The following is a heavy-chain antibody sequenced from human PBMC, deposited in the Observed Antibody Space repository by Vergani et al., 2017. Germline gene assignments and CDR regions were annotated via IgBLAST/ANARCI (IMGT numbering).Heavy chain of an antibody. CDR2: IYYSGST. V-gene: IGHV4-39*01. CDR1: GGSISSSSYY. D-gene: IGHD3-10*01. J-gene: IGHJ4*02. Sequence: LQLQESGPGLVKPSETLSLTCTVSGGSISSSSYYWGWSRQPPGKGLEWIGSIYYSGSTYYNPSVKTRVTISVDTSKNQFSLKLSSVTAADTAVYYCAKLYYYGSGSYYKGWGQGTLVTVSS. CDR3: AKLYYYGSGSYYKG.